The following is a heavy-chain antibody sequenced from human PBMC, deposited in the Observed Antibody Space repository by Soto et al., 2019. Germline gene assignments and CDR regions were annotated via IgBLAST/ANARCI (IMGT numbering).Heavy chain of an antibody. CDR2: IYYSGST. CDR1: GGSISSYY. V-gene: IGHV4-59*01. Sequence: SETLSLTCTVSGGSISSYYWCWIRQPPGKGQEWIGYIYYSGSTNYNPSLKSRVTISVDTSKNQFSLKLSSVTAADTAVYYCASGRRGDSYGYDGSSWQFDDWGQRTPVTGSS. CDR3: ASGRRGDSYGYDGSSWQFDD. D-gene: IGHD5-18*01. J-gene: IGHJ4*02.